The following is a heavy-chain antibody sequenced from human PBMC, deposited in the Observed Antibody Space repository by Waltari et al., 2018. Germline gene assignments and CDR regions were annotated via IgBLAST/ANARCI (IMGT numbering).Heavy chain of an antibody. CDR3: ARAPSTYSSSWYRVGFDY. Sequence: QVRLQESGPGLVKPSETLSLPCSVSDFSISSGSYWAWIRQPPGKGLEYIASIYHSGSTYYNPSLKSRVTIFVDTSKTQFSLKLTSVTAADTAVYFCARAPSTYSSSWYRVGFDYWGQGTLVTVSS. V-gene: IGHV4-38-2*02. D-gene: IGHD6-13*01. CDR1: DFSISSGSY. J-gene: IGHJ4*02. CDR2: IYHSGST.